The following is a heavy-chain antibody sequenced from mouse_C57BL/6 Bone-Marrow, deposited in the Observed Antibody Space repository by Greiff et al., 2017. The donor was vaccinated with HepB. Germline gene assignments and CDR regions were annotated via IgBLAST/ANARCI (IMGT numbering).Heavy chain of an antibody. D-gene: IGHD1-1*01. Sequence: QVQLQQSGAELVRPGTSVKVSCKASGYAFTNYLIEWVKQRPGQGLEWIGVINPGSGGTNYNEKFKGKATLTADKSSSTAYMQLSSLTSEDSAVYFCARSRYYGSRRYFDVWGTGTTVTVSS. CDR1: GYAFTNYL. J-gene: IGHJ1*03. V-gene: IGHV1-54*01. CDR3: ARSRYYGSRRYFDV. CDR2: INPGSGGT.